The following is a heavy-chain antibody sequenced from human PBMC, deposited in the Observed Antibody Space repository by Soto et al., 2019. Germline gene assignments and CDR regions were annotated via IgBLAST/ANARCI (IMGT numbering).Heavy chain of an antibody. V-gene: IGHV3-23*01. CDR2: ISGSGGST. J-gene: IGHJ3*02. CDR1: GFTFSSYA. Sequence: GGSLRLSCAASGFTFSSYAMSWVRQAPGKGLEWVSAISGSGGSTYYADSVKGRFTISRDNSKNTLYLQMNSLRAEDTAVYYCAKDIITVLRYFDRPSDAFDIWGQGTMVTVSS. CDR3: AKDIITVLRYFDRPSDAFDI. D-gene: IGHD3-9*01.